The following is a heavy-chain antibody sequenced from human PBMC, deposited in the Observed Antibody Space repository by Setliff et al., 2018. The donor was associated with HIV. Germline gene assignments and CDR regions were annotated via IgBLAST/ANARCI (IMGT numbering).Heavy chain of an antibody. J-gene: IGHJ5*02. Sequence: LRLSCAASGFTFSNYAMSWVRQAPGKGLEGVSTISGSGGSTYYADSVKGRFTISRDDSKNTVYLQMHSLRVEDTAVYYCARGVKWLDPWGQGTLVTVSS. V-gene: IGHV3-23*01. CDR1: GFTFSNYA. CDR2: ISGSGGST. CDR3: ARGVKWLDP. D-gene: IGHD3-10*01.